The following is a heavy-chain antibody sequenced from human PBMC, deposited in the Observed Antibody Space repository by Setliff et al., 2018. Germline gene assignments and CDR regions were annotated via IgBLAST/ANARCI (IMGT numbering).Heavy chain of an antibody. CDR2: IYYSGTT. D-gene: IGHD3-10*01. Sequence: LSLTCTVSGGSISSSDFYWGWIRQPPGKGLEWIGSIYYSGTTYYNPSLKSPVTISIDTSKNQFSLKLSSVTAADTAIYYCARHDARGYYYYMDVWGEGTTVTVSS. J-gene: IGHJ6*03. CDR3: ARHDARGYYYYMDV. CDR1: GGSISSSDFY. V-gene: IGHV4-39*01.